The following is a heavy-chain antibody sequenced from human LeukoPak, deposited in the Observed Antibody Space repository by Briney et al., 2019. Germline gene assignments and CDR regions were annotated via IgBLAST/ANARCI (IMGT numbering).Heavy chain of an antibody. V-gene: IGHV4-59*12. Sequence: SETLSLTCTVSGGSISSYYWSWIRQPPGKGLEWIGYIYYSGSTNYNPSLKSRVTISVDTSKNQFSLKLSSVTAADTAVYYCARYGGLAVAQAWYFDLWGRGTLVTVSS. CDR3: ARYGGLAVAQAWYFDL. CDR2: IYYSGST. D-gene: IGHD6-19*01. J-gene: IGHJ2*01. CDR1: GGSISSYY.